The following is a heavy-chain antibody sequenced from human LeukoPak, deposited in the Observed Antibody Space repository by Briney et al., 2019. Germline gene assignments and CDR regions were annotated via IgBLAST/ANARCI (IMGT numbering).Heavy chain of an antibody. D-gene: IGHD6-13*01. CDR2: IIPILGIA. J-gene: IGHJ4*02. Sequence: SVKVSCKASGGTFSSYVISWVRQAPGQGLEWMGRIIPILGIANYAQKFQGRVTITADKSTSTAYMELSSLRSEDTAVYYCARAAAAGTTPFDYWGQGTLVTVSS. CDR3: ARAAAAGTTPFDY. V-gene: IGHV1-69*04. CDR1: GGTFSSYV.